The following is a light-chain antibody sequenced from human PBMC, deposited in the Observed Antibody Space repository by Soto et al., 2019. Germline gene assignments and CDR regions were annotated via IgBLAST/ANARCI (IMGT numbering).Light chain of an antibody. CDR3: ATWDDSLNDVL. Sequence: QSVLTQPPSASGTPGQRVTISCSGSSSNIGSTTVNWYQQLPGTAPKLLIYSNNQRPSVVPDRFSGSKSGTSASLAISGRKSEDEAHYYCATWDDSLNDVLFGGGTQLTVL. CDR1: SSNIGSTT. CDR2: SNN. J-gene: IGLJ2*01. V-gene: IGLV1-44*01.